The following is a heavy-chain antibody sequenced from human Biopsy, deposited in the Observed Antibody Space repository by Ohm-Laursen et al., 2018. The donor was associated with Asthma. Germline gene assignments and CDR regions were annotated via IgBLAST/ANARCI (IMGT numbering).Heavy chain of an antibody. CDR1: GFSLNSYG. CDR2: MSFDGRQT. V-gene: IGHV3-30*18. CDR3: AKERYYDFWSGYPI. D-gene: IGHD3-3*01. Sequence: GQTLSLTCAASGFSLNSYGMHWVRQAPGEGLEWVAVMSFDGRQTYYADSVKGRFTISRDNSKNTLYLQMNSLRAEDTAVYYCAKERYYDFWSGYPIWGQGTMVTVSS. J-gene: IGHJ3*02.